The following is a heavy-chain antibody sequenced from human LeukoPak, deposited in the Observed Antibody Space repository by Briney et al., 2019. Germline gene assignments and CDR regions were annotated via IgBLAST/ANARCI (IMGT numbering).Heavy chain of an antibody. Sequence: SETLSLTCTFSDGSINGYYWSWIRQSPGKGLESLGYIYYTGSTNYNPSLKSRVTISVDTSKNQFSLKLSSVTAADTAVYYCAREPTRVRGNYFDYWGQGTLVTVSS. CDR1: DGSINGYY. CDR2: IYYTGST. V-gene: IGHV4-59*01. D-gene: IGHD3-10*01. CDR3: AREPTRVRGNYFDY. J-gene: IGHJ4*02.